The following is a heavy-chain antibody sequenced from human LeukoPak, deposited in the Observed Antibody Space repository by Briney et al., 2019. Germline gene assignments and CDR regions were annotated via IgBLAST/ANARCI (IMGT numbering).Heavy chain of an antibody. CDR2: LYSGGST. D-gene: IGHD1-26*01. CDR1: GFTVSTNY. V-gene: IGHV3-53*01. Sequence: GGSLRLSCAASGFTVSTNYMSWVRQAPGKGLEWVSVLYSGGSTYYADSVKGRFTISRDNPKNTLYLQMNSLRAEDTAVYYCARDRVPSSTWWEDYYYGMDVWGQGTTVTVSS. CDR3: ARDRVPSSTWWEDYYYGMDV. J-gene: IGHJ6*02.